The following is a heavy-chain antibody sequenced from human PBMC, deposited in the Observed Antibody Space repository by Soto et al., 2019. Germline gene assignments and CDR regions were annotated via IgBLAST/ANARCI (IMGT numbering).Heavy chain of an antibody. CDR1: VFNVSDSY. CDR3: ARDWGGNTISYYYFEH. Sequence: WRSLRLSCSASVFNVSDSYMSWRRQAPGKGLEWVSLIYADGNSYYADSVKGRFTLSRDNSKNTVYLQMNSLRAEDTAVYYCARDWGGNTISYYYFEHWGRGTLVTVSS. J-gene: IGHJ1*01. V-gene: IGHV3-53*01. D-gene: IGHD1-26*01. CDR2: IYADGNS.